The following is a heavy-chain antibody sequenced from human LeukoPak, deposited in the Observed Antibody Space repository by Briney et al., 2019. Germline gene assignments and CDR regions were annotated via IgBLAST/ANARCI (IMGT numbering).Heavy chain of an antibody. Sequence: SETLSLTCAVYGGSFSGYYWSWIRQPPGKGLEWIGEINHSGSTNYNPSLKSRVTISVDTSKNQFSLKLSSVTAEDTAVYYCARGRGYSYGYFVYWGQGTLVTVSS. V-gene: IGHV4-34*01. D-gene: IGHD5-18*01. J-gene: IGHJ4*02. CDR2: INHSGST. CDR3: ARGRGYSYGYFVY. CDR1: GGSFSGYY.